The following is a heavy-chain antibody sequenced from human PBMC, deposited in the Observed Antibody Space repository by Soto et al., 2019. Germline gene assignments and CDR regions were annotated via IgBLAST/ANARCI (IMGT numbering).Heavy chain of an antibody. Sequence: EVQLLESGGGLVQPGGSLRLSCAASGFTFSDYAMNWVRQAPGKGLEWVSGISGSGGDTYYADSVNGRFTISRDNSKNTLYLQMGSLRADDTAVYLCAKGGCSGVSCGWFDPWGQGTLVTVSS. CDR2: ISGSGGDT. CDR1: GFTFSDYA. J-gene: IGHJ5*02. CDR3: AKGGCSGVSCGWFDP. D-gene: IGHD2-15*01. V-gene: IGHV3-23*01.